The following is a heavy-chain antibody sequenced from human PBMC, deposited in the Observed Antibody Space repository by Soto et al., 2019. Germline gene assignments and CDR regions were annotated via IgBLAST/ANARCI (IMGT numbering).Heavy chain of an antibody. CDR1: GGSISSYY. CDR3: ARVAAPYYFDY. D-gene: IGHD6-19*01. CDR2: IYSSGST. J-gene: IGHJ4*02. Sequence: ETLSLTCPVAGGSISSYYWSWIRQPPGKGLEWIGYIYSSGSTNYNPSLKSRVTISVDTSKNQFSLKLSSVTAADTAVYYCARVAAPYYFDYWGQGTLVTVS. V-gene: IGHV4-59*01.